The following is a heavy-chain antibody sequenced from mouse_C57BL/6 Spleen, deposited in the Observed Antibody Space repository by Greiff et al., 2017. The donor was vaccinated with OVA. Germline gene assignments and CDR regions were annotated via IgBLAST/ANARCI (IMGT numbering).Heavy chain of an antibody. CDR2: IYPGGGYT. CDR3: SRGKGAMDY. J-gene: IGHJ4*01. Sequence: QVQLQQSGAELVRPGTSVKMSCKASGYNFTNYWIGWAKQRPGHGLEWIGDIYPGGGYTNYNEKVKGKATMTADNSSSTAYMQFSSLSSEDSAIYYCSRGKGAMDYWGQGTSVTVSS. CDR1: GYNFTNYW. V-gene: IGHV1-63*01.